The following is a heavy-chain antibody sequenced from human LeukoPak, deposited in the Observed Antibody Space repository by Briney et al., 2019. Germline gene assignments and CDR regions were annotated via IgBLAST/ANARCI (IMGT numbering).Heavy chain of an antibody. CDR2: INPNSGGT. CDR3: ATDHEYSRKMNDY. D-gene: IGHD6-6*01. Sequence: ASVKVSCKASGYTFTGYYMHWVRQAPGQGLEWMGRINPNSGGTNYAQKFQGRVTMTRDTSISTAYMELSRLRSDDTAVYYCATDHEYSRKMNDYWGQGTLVTVSP. V-gene: IGHV1-2*06. CDR1: GYTFTGYY. J-gene: IGHJ4*02.